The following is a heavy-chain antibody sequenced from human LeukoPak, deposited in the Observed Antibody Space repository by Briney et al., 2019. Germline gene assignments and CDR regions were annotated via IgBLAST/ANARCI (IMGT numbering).Heavy chain of an antibody. CDR1: RGSFSDNY. D-gene: IGHD5-12*01. V-gene: IGHV4-34*01. Sequence: SETLSLTCAVYRGSFSDNYWSWIRQPPGKGPEWIGEINHSGSTNYNPSLKSRVTISIDTSKNQLSLKLSSVTAADTAVYYCARDGYSGNDGIWGQGTLVTVSS. J-gene: IGHJ4*02. CDR2: INHSGST. CDR3: ARDGYSGNDGI.